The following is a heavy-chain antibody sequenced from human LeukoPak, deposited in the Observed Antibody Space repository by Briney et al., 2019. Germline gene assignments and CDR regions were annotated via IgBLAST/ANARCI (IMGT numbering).Heavy chain of an antibody. CDR3: ARRRVAATKNSYYGMDV. V-gene: IGHV4-39*07. J-gene: IGHJ6*02. D-gene: IGHD6-19*01. CDR2: IHYSGST. Sequence: SETLSLTCTVSGGSISSSSYYWGWIRQPPGKGLERIGTIHYSGSTNYNPSLKSRVTISVDKSKNQFSLKLSSVTAADTAVYYCARRRVAATKNSYYGMDVWGQGTTVTVSS. CDR1: GGSISSSSYY.